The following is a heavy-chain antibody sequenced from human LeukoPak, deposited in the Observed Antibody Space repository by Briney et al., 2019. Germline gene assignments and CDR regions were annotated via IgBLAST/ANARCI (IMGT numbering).Heavy chain of an antibody. D-gene: IGHD4-11*01. J-gene: IGHJ5*02. CDR3: AKGQFSNDYSNHLGENWFDP. CDR1: GFTFITYA. V-gene: IGHV3-23*01. Sequence: GGSLRLSCAASGFTFITYAMTWVRQAPGKGLEWVSAISGSGGSTYYADSVKGRFTISRDNSKNTLYLQMNSLRAEDTAVYYCAKGQFSNDYSNHLGENWFDPWGQGTLVTVSS. CDR2: ISGSGGST.